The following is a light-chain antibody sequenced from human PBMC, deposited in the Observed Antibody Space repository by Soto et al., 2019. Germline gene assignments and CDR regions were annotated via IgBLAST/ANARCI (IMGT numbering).Light chain of an antibody. J-gene: IGLJ3*02. V-gene: IGLV1-44*01. CDR3: AAWDDNLNVVV. Sequence: QSAVAQTPSASGTPGQRVTFSCSGGSSNIGGNYVSWFQQLPGMAPKLLIYETYKRPSGVPDRFSGSKSVTSASLAITGLQSEDEADYYSAAWDDNLNVVVFGGGTKLTVL. CDR1: SSNIGGNY. CDR2: ETY.